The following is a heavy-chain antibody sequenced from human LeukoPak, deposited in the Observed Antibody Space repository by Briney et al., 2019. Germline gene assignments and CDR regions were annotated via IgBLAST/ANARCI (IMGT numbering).Heavy chain of an antibody. CDR2: INPNSGGT. V-gene: IGHV1-2*02. J-gene: IGHJ4*02. Sequence: ASVKVSCKASGYTFTSYGISWVRQAPGQGLEWMGWINPNSGGTNYAQKFQGRVTMTRDTSISTAYMELSRLRSDDTAVYYCARFNVYGDYPPDYWGQGTLVTVSS. CDR3: ARFNVYGDYPPDY. CDR1: GYTFTSYG. D-gene: IGHD4-17*01.